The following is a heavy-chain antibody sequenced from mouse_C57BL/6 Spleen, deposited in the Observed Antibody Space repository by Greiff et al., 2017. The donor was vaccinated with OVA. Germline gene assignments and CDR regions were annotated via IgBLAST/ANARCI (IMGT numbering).Heavy chain of an antibody. J-gene: IGHJ1*03. CDR3: ARDNHDYDWYFDV. CDR2: ISDGGSYT. CDR1: GFTFSSYA. D-gene: IGHD2-4*01. V-gene: IGHV5-4*01. Sequence: EVKLVESGGGLVKPGGSLKLSCAASGFTFSSYAMSWVRQTPEKRLEWVATISDGGSYTYYPDNVKGRFTISRDNAKNNLYLQMSQLKSEDTAMYYCARDNHDYDWYFDVWGTGTTVTVSS.